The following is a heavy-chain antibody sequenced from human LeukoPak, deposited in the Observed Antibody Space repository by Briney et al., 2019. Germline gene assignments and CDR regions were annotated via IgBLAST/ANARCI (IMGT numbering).Heavy chain of an antibody. CDR1: GFTFSSYW. CDR2: IKQDGSEK. D-gene: IGHD3-10*01. CDR3: ARDEGDRITMVRGNYHYYMDV. J-gene: IGHJ6*03. V-gene: IGHV3-7*01. Sequence: GGSLRLSCAASGFTFSSYWMSWVRQAPGKGLEWVANIKQDGSEKYYVDSVKGRFTISRDNAKNSLYPQMNSLRAEDTAVYYCARDEGDRITMVRGNYHYYMDVWGKGTTVTVSS.